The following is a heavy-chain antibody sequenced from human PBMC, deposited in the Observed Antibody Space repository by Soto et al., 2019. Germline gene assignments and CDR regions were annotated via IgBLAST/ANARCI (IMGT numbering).Heavy chain of an antibody. J-gene: IGHJ6*03. V-gene: IGHV3-9*01. D-gene: IGHD2-2*01. CDR3: AKGFCSSTRCLTYSYMDV. Sequence: EVQLVESGGGLVQPGRSLRLSCAASGFSFGDYAMHWVRQAPGKGLEWVSGISWNTGTVGYGDSVRGRFTISRDNAENSLYLQMNRLRAEDTALYYCAKGFCSSTRCLTYSYMDVWGKGTTVTVSS. CDR2: ISWNTGTV. CDR1: GFSFGDYA.